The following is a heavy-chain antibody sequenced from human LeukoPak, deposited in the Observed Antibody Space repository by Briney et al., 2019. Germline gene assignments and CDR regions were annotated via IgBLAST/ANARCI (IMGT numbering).Heavy chain of an antibody. Sequence: GGSLRLSCAASGFTFSSYSMNWVRQAPGKGLEWVSYISSSSSTIYYADSVMGRFTISRDHAKNHLYLQMNSLRAEDTPVYYCASNPITIFGVVNLYYFDYWGQGTLVTVSS. CDR2: ISSSSSTI. V-gene: IGHV3-48*01. CDR3: ASNPITIFGVVNLYYFDY. D-gene: IGHD3-3*01. J-gene: IGHJ4*02. CDR1: GFTFSSYS.